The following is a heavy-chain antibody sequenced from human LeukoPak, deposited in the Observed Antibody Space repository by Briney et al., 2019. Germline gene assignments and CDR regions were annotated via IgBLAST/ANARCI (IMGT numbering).Heavy chain of an antibody. J-gene: IGHJ4*02. CDR1: GFTFSSYA. D-gene: IGHD3-10*01. V-gene: IGHV3-23*01. CDR2: ISGSGGTT. Sequence: GGSLRLSCAASGFTFSSYAMSWVRQAPGKGLEWVSAISGSGGTTYYADSVKGRFTISRDNSKNTLYLQMSSLRAEDTAVYYCAKDGSWFGELFQNYYFDYWGQGTLVTVSS. CDR3: AKDGSWFGELFQNYYFDY.